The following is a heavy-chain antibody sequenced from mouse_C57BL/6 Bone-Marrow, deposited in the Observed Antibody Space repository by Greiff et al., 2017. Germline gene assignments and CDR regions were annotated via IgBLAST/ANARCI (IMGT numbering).Heavy chain of an antibody. CDR2: ISYDGSN. CDR1: GYSITSGYY. D-gene: IGHD2-12*01. CDR3: ARGYDGAMDY. J-gene: IGHJ4*01. V-gene: IGHV3-6*01. Sequence: EVQVEESGPGLVKPSQSLSLTCSVTGYSITSGYYWNWIRQFPGNKLEWMGYISYDGSNNYNPSLKNRISITRDTSTNQFFLKLNSVTTEDTATYYCARGYDGAMDYWGQGTSVTVSP.